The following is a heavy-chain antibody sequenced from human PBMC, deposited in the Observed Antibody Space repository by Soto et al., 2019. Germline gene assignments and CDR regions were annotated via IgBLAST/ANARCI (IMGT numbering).Heavy chain of an antibody. CDR2: ISHDGNNK. Sequence: QTGGSLRLSCAASGFTFSTYGIHWVRQAPGKGLEWVAVISHDGNNKYYGDSVKGRFTISRDNSKNTVSLQLNSLRVEDTAVYYCAAAQIPFKLLSAVAYWGQGALVTVSS. CDR1: GFTFSTYG. D-gene: IGHD3-10*01. V-gene: IGHV3-30*03. J-gene: IGHJ4*02. CDR3: AAAQIPFKLLSAVAY.